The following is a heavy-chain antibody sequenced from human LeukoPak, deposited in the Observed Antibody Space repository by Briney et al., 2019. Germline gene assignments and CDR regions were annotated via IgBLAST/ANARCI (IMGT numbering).Heavy chain of an antibody. CDR2: IYPGDSET. D-gene: IGHD3-10*01. CDR1: GYSFTSYW. V-gene: IGHV5-51*01. Sequence: GESLKISCKGSGYSFTSYWIGWVRQMPGKGLEWMGIIYPGDSETRYSPSFQGQVTISADKSISTAYLQWSSLKASDTAMYYCARIGTYYYGSANYYMDVWGKGTTVTISS. J-gene: IGHJ6*03. CDR3: ARIGTYYYGSANYYMDV.